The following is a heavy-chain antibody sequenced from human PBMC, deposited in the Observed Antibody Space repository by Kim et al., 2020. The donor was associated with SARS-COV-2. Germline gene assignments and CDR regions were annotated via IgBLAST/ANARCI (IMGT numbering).Heavy chain of an antibody. V-gene: IGHV4-4*02. D-gene: IGHD6-13*01. J-gene: IGHJ4*02. CDR2: NT. Sequence: NTNYTPSLKSRVTISVDKSKNQFSLKLNSLTAADTAVYYCTTGEAAAGTWWGQGTLVTVSS. CDR3: TTGEAAAGTW.